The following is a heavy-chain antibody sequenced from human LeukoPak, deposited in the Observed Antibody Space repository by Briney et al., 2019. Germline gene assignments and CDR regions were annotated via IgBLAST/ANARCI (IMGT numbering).Heavy chain of an antibody. CDR2: ISAYNSNT. J-gene: IGHJ6*03. CDR1: GYTFTSYG. D-gene: IGHD6-19*01. CDR3: ARALYSSGWYDYYYYYYYMDV. V-gene: IGHV1-18*01. Sequence: ASVKVSCKASGYTFTSYGISWVRQAPGQGLEWMGWISAYNSNTNYAQKLQGRVTMTTDTSTSTAYMELRSLRSDDTAVYYCARALYSSGWYDYYYYYYYMDVWGKGTTVTVSS.